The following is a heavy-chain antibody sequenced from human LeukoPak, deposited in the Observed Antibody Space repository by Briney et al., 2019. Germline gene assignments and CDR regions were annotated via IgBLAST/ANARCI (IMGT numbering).Heavy chain of an antibody. D-gene: IGHD2-2*01. CDR2: INPSGGST. CDR3: ATGPPGYCSSTSCSHDI. Sequence: ASVKVSCKASGYTFTSYYMHWVRQAPGQGLEWMGIINPSGGSTSYAQKFQGRVTMTRDTSTSTVYMELSSLRSDDTAVYYCATGPPGYCSSTSCSHDIWGQGTMVTVSS. J-gene: IGHJ3*02. CDR1: GYTFTSYY. V-gene: IGHV1-46*01.